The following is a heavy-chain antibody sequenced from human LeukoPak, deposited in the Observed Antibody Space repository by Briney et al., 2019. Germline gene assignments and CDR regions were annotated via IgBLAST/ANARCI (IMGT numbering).Heavy chain of an antibody. J-gene: IGHJ3*02. CDR3: TTATGVVMSQMDAFDI. Sequence: PGGSLRLSCAASGFTFSNAWMSWVRQAPGKGLEWVGRIKSKTDGGTTDYAAPVKGRFTISRDDSKNTLYLQMNSLKTEDTAVYYCTTATGVVMSQMDAFDIWGHGTMVTVSS. V-gene: IGHV3-15*01. D-gene: IGHD3-3*01. CDR2: IKSKTDGGTT. CDR1: GFTFSNAW.